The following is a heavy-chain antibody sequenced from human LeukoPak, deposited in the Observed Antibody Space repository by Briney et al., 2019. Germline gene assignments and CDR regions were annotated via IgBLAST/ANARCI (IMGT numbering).Heavy chain of an antibody. V-gene: IGHV3-11*04. CDR3: VFDTSDNSDY. CDR1: GFSFSDYY. Sequence: PGGSLRLSCAASGFSFSDYYMSWIRQAPGKGLEWVSYISSSGQTIKYADSVKGRFTISRDNAKNSLHLQMNSLRAEDTGLYYCVFDTSDNSDYWGQGTLVTVSS. CDR2: ISSSGQTI. J-gene: IGHJ4*02. D-gene: IGHD3-22*01.